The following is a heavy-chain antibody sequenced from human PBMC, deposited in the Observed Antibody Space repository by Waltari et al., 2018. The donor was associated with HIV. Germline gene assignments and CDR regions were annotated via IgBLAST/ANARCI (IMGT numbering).Heavy chain of an antibody. D-gene: IGHD7-27*01. CDR3: ARRKGAPGWFDP. Sequence: EVQLVQSGAEVKKPGESLKISCKGSGYSFTSSWIGWVRQMPGKGLEWMGIIYPVYSATIYSPSFQGQVTISADKSISTAYLQWSSLKASDTAIYYCARRKGAPGWFDPWGQGTLVTVSS. V-gene: IGHV5-51*01. CDR1: GYSFTSSW. J-gene: IGHJ5*02. CDR2: IYPVYSAT.